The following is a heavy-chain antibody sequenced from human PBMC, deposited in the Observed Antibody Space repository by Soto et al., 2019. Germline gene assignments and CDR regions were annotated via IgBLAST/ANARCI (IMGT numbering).Heavy chain of an antibody. V-gene: IGHV3-23*01. Sequence: LRLSCAASGFTFSSYATSWVRQAPGKGLEWISSISDTGGNTYYADSMKGRFTISRDNSKNTLYLQMNSPRAEDTAVYYCAKAGPNSHGRNYFDHWGQGTLVTVSS. CDR1: GFTFSSYA. CDR3: AKAGPNSHGRNYFDH. D-gene: IGHD1-26*01. J-gene: IGHJ4*02. CDR2: ISDTGGNT.